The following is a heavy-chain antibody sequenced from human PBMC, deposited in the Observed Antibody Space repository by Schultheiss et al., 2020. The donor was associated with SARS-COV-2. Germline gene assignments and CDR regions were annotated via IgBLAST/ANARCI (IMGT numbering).Heavy chain of an antibody. CDR2: TYYTSKWHN. V-gene: IGHV6-1*01. J-gene: IGHJ4*02. Sequence: SQTLSLTCAISGDSVSSNSAAWNWIRQSPSRGLEWLGRTYYTSKWHNHYSASVKSRITINADTSKNQFSLQLNSVTPEDTAVYYCARVPHGASDDIDHWGQGTLVTVSS. CDR1: GDSVSSNSAA. D-gene: IGHD4-17*01. CDR3: ARVPHGASDDIDH.